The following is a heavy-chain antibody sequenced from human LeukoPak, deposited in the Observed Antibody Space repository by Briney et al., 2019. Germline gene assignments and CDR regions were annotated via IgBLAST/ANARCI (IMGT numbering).Heavy chain of an antibody. CDR2: ISNSGGTT. CDR1: GFTFSGFG. J-gene: IGHJ5*02. V-gene: IGHV3-23*01. D-gene: IGHD6-13*01. Sequence: GGSLRLSCAASGFTFSGFGMSWVRQAPGKGLEWVSTISNSGGTTYYADSVKGRFTISRDNAKNSLYLQMNSLRAEDTAVYYCARERVSDNWFDPWGQGTLVTVSS. CDR3: ARERVSDNWFDP.